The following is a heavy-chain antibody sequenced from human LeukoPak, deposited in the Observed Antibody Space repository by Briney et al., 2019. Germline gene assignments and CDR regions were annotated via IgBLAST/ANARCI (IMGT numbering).Heavy chain of an antibody. CDR2: ISGSSSYI. Sequence: PGGSLRLSCAASGFTFSSYSMNWIRQAPGKGLEWVSSISGSSSYIYYADSVKGRFTISRDNAKNSLYPQMNSLRAEDTAVYYCVRDQSSVAGTTYNWFDPWGQGTLVTVSS. V-gene: IGHV3-21*01. CDR3: VRDQSSVAGTTYNWFDP. CDR1: GFTFSSYS. J-gene: IGHJ5*02. D-gene: IGHD6-19*01.